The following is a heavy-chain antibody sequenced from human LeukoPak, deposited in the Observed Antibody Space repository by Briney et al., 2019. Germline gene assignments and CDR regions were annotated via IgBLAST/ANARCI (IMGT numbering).Heavy chain of an antibody. CDR2: ISYDGRNI. V-gene: IGHV3-30*18. Sequence: GKSLRLSCAASGFTFNNYGMHWVRQAPGKGLEWVAVISYDGRNIHYPDSVKGRFTISRDISTDTLWLQMDSLRTEDTAVYYCVKDSPPRYSGSPPAYWGQGTLVTVSS. CDR1: GFTFNNYG. J-gene: IGHJ4*02. CDR3: VKDSPPRYSGSPPAY. D-gene: IGHD1-26*01.